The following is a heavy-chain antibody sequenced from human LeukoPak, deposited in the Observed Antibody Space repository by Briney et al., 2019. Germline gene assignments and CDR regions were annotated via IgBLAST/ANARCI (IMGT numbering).Heavy chain of an antibody. CDR2: IYYSGST. CDR3: ARVYYYDSSGPNWFDP. Sequence: SETLSLTCTVSGGSISSSSYYWGWIRQPPGKGLEWIGSIYYSGSTYYNPSLKSRVTISVDTSKNQFSLKLSSVTAADTAVYYCARVYYYDSSGPNWFDPWGQGTLVTVSS. J-gene: IGHJ5*02. V-gene: IGHV4-39*07. CDR1: GGSISSSSYY. D-gene: IGHD3-22*01.